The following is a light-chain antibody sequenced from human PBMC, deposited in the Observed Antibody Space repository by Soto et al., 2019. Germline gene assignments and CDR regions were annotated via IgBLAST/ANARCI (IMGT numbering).Light chain of an antibody. Sequence: EIVLTQSPATLSLSPGERATLSCRASQSVSSGYLAWYQQKPGQAPRLLIYGASSRATGIPDRFSGSGSGTDFTLTISRLEPEDFAVYYCQHYGSSPLTFGPGTKLEIK. CDR2: GAS. CDR3: QHYGSSPLT. CDR1: QSVSSGY. J-gene: IGKJ2*01. V-gene: IGKV3-20*01.